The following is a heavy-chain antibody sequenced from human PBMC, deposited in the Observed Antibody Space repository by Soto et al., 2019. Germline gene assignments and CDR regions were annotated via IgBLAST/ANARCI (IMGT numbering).Heavy chain of an antibody. CDR3: AKDAAIGMHDP. J-gene: IGHJ5*02. CDR2: ISAYNGNK. V-gene: IGHV1-18*01. Sequence: QVQLVQSGAEVKKPGASVKVSCKASGYTFTSYGISWVRQAPGQGLEWMGWISAYNGNKKYAQKVQGRVTMNTDTTTTTAYMEVRSLRSDDTAVYSCAKDAAIGMHDPWGQRTLVTVSS. D-gene: IGHD2-8*01. CDR1: GYTFTSYG.